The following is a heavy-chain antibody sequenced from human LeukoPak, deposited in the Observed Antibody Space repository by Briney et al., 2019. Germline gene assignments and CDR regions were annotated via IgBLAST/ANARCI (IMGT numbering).Heavy chain of an antibody. V-gene: IGHV3-74*01. CDR1: GFMFSNYW. J-gene: IGHJ4*02. CDR3: VKDMAGNYDY. Sequence: GGSLRLSCAASGFMFSNYWMHWVRQAPGKGLVWVSRINTDGSSTNYADSVTGRFTISRGNAENTLYLQMNSLRAEDTAIYYCVKDMAGNYDYWGQGTLVTVSS. D-gene: IGHD4-11*01. CDR2: INTDGSST.